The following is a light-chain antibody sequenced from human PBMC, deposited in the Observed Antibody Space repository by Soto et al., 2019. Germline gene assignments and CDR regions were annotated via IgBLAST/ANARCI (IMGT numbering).Light chain of an antibody. CDR1: QSISDY. Sequence: DIQMTQSPSTLSASVGDRVIITCRASQSISDYLAWYQQKPGKAPKLLIYDASNLESGVPSTFSGSGSGTECTLTISSLQPDDFATYYCQQYYTYWHMFGQGTRVEIK. CDR3: QQYYTYWHM. CDR2: DAS. J-gene: IGKJ1*01. V-gene: IGKV1-5*01.